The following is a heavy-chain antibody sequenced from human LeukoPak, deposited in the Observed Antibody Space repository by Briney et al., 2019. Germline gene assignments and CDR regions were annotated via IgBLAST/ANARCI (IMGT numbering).Heavy chain of an antibody. CDR3: ARDKGDLPSYYYYYGMDV. CDR1: GFTFSSYG. CDR2: IWYDGSNK. V-gene: IGHV3-33*01. J-gene: IGHJ6*04. D-gene: IGHD1-26*01. Sequence: PGGSLRLSCAASGFTFSSYGMHWVRQAPGKGLEWVAVIWYDGSNKYYADSVKGRFTISRDNSKNTLYLQMNSLRAEDTAVYYCARDKGDLPSYYYYYGMDVRGKGTTVTVSS.